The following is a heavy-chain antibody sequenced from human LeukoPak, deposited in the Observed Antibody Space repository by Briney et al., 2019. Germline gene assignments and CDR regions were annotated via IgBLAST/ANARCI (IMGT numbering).Heavy chain of an antibody. J-gene: IGHJ5*02. CDR1: GGSISSYY. CDR3: AKVGLRLGELSTNNWFDP. D-gene: IGHD3-16*02. CDR2: ISWNSGSI. V-gene: IGHV3-9*01. Sequence: VKPSETLSLTCTVSGGSISSYYWSWIRQAPGKGLEWVSGISWNSGSIGYADSVKGRFTISRDNAKNSLYLQMNSLRAEDTALYYCAKVGLRLGELSTNNWFDPWGQGTLVTVSS.